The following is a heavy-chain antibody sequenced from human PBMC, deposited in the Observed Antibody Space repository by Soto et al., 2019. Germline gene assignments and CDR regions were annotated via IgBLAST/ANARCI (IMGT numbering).Heavy chain of an antibody. CDR3: ATERRGESSSSATY. Sequence: QVQLVESGGGVVQPGRSLRLSCAAAGVTFSSYAMHWVRQAPGKGLEWVAFIAYDASVKYYGDSVQGRFTISRDNSRDTLYLQMNSLSREDTAVYYCATERRGESSSSATYWVQGTLVTVSS. CDR1: GVTFSSYA. V-gene: IGHV3-30-3*01. CDR2: IAYDASVK. D-gene: IGHD6-6*01. J-gene: IGHJ4*02.